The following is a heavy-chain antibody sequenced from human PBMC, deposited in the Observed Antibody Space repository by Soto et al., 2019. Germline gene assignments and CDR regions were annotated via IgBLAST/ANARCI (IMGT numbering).Heavy chain of an antibody. J-gene: IGHJ6*02. CDR1: GGSLSSSAYS. Sequence: SETLSLTYAVSGGSLSSSAYSWSWIRQPPGKGLEWIGYIYYSGSTNYNPSLKSRVTISVDTSKNQFSLKLSSVTAADTAVYYCARGTSPYGSGSYYYYYYGMDVWGQGTTVTVSS. V-gene: IGHV4-61*08. CDR2: IYYSGST. D-gene: IGHD3-10*01. CDR3: ARGTSPYGSGSYYYYYYGMDV.